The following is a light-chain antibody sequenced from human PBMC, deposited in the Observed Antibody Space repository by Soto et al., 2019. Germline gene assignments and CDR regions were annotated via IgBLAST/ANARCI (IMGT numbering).Light chain of an antibody. J-gene: IGKJ1*01. CDR2: GAS. Sequence: ETVLTQSPGTLSLSPGEGATLSCRATQPIYSSLLAWYQQKPGQAPRLLIYGASSRATGIPDRFSGSGSGTEFTLIISSLQPEDFGTYYCQQCYMGWTFGQGTKVDIK. V-gene: IGKV3-20*01. CDR1: QPIYSSL. CDR3: QQCYMGWT.